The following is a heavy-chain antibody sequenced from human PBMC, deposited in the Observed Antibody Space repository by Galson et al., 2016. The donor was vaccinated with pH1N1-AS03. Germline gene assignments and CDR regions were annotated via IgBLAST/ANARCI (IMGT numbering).Heavy chain of an antibody. CDR1: GFTFSDYY. CDR3: TRDPDPNDNGWWYFDN. Sequence: SLRLSCAASGFTFSDYYMSWIRQAPGKGLEWVSYISNGGRYTSYTDSVKGRFTISRDDAKNTLYLQMNSLRAEDTALYYCTRDPDPNDNGWWYFDNWGQGILVTVSS. D-gene: IGHD6-19*01. J-gene: IGHJ4*01. V-gene: IGHV3-11*06. CDR2: ISNGGRYT.